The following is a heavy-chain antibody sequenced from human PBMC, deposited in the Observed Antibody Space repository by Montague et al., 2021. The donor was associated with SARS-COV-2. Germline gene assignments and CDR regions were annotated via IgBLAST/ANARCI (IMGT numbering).Heavy chain of an antibody. Sequence: SETLSLTCAVYGGSFSGYNWNWFRQPPGKGLEWWGEINHSRSTNYNPSLKRRGTMSGDTSKNQFSLKLSSVTAADTAAYYCARGDRQGYGFRLGSFDSWGQGTLVTVSS. CDR3: ARGDRQGYGFRLGSFDS. CDR1: GGSFSGYN. CDR2: INHSRST. V-gene: IGHV4-34*01. J-gene: IGHJ4*02. D-gene: IGHD3-10*01.